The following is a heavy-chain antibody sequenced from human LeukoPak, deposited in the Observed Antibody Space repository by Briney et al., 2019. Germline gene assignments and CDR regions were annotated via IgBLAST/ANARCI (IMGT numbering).Heavy chain of an antibody. D-gene: IGHD5-24*01. CDR3: ARDINGYNSLDS. CDR2: IYYSGTI. Sequence: SQTLSLTCTVSGAGGSISSGGYYWSWIRQYPGKGLEWIGYIYYSGTIYYNPSLQSRLTMSIDTSKTHFSLQLNFMTDADTAVYYCARDINGYNSLDSWGQGTLVTVSS. J-gene: IGHJ4*02. V-gene: IGHV4-31*03. CDR1: GAGGSISSGGYY.